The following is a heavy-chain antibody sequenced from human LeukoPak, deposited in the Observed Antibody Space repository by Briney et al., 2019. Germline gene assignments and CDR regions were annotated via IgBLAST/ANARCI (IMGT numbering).Heavy chain of an antibody. CDR2: MNPSSGNT. CDR1: GYTFTSYD. Sequence: ASVKVSCKASGYTFTSYDINWVRQATGQGLEWMGWMNPSSGNTGYAQKFQGRVSMTRDTSISTAYMELSSLRSEDTAVYYCSRGPVEAVFGVSTEDWGQGTTVTVSS. D-gene: IGHD3-10*02. V-gene: IGHV1-8*01. J-gene: IGHJ6*02. CDR3: SRGPVEAVFGVSTED.